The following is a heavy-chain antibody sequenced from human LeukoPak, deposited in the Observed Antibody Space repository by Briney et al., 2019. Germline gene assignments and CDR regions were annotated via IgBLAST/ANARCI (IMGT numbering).Heavy chain of an antibody. D-gene: IGHD4-11*01. CDR2: IGTAGDT. Sequence: GGSLRLSCAASGFTFSNYDMHWVRQATGKGLEWVSAIGTAGDTYYPGSVKGRFTISRDNAKNSLYLQMNSLRAEDTAVYYCARAPHYSNYGPYYYGMDVWGQGTTVTVSS. V-gene: IGHV3-13*01. CDR1: GFTFSNYD. J-gene: IGHJ6*02. CDR3: ARAPHYSNYGPYYYGMDV.